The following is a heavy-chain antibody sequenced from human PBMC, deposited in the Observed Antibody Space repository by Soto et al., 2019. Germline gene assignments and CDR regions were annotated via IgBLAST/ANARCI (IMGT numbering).Heavy chain of an antibody. V-gene: IGHV4-34*01. J-gene: IGHJ6*02. CDR1: GESFSGYY. CDR3: ARYEYGNSLYGVDV. D-gene: IGHD1-7*01. CDR2: VDHRGST. Sequence: SETLSLTCVVSGESFSGYYWSWIRQTPGMGLEWIGEVDHRGSTTYNPSLKNRASISIDSSKNLFSLELTSVTAADTALYFCARYEYGNSLYGVDVWSQGTRVTVSS.